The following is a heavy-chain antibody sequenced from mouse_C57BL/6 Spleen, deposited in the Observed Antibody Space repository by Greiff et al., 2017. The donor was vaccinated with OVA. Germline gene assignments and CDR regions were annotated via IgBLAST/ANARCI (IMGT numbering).Heavy chain of an antibody. J-gene: IGHJ2*01. D-gene: IGHD1-1*01. CDR2: INPNYGTT. V-gene: IGHV1-39*01. CDR1: GYSFTDYN. CDR3: ARRTTVVEGDFDY. Sequence: LHPQPSCSALVNPRPSLHISCKASGYSFTDYNMNWVKQSNGQSLEWIGVINPNYGTTSYNQKFKGKATLTVDQSSSTAYMQLNSLTSEDSAVYYCARRTTVVEGDFDYWGQGTTLTVSS.